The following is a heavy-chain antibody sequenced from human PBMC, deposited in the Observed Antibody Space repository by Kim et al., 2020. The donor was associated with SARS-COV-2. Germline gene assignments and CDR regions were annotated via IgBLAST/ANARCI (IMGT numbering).Heavy chain of an antibody. CDR1: GGSFSGYY. J-gene: IGHJ4*01. D-gene: IGHD3-22*01. CDR2: INHSGST. CDR3: ARGKPNYYDSSGYYSDY. V-gene: IGHV4-34*01. Sequence: ETLSLTCAVYGGSFSGYYWSWIRQPPGKGLEWIGEINHSGSTNYNPSLKSRVTISVDTSKNQFSLKLSSVTAADTAVYYCARGKPNYYDSSGYYSDYWG.